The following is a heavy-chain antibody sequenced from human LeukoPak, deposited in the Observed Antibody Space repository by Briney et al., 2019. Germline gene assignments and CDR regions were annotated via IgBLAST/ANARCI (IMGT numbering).Heavy chain of an antibody. CDR3: ARDRDWGYVDY. J-gene: IGHJ4*02. V-gene: IGHV3-33*01. CDR1: GFTFSNHG. Sequence: GRSLRLSCAASGFTFSNHGMHWVRQAPGKGLEWVAVIWYDGSDKYYADSVKGRFTISRDNAKNSLYLQMSSLRADDTAVYYCARDRDWGYVDYWGQGTLVTVSS. D-gene: IGHD7-27*01. CDR2: IWYDGSDK.